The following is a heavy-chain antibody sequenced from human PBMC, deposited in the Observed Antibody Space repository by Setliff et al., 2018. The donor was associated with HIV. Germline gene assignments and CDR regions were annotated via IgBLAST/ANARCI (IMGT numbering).Heavy chain of an antibody. Sequence: KPSETLSLTCTVSGGSISSYYWSWIRQPPGKGLEWIGYIYTSGSTNYNPSLKSRVTISVDTSKNQFSLKLSSVTAADTAVYYCARQGQLGSEWGQGTLVTVSS. V-gene: IGHV4-4*08. D-gene: IGHD1-1*01. CDR3: ARQGQLGSE. J-gene: IGHJ4*02. CDR1: GGSISSYY. CDR2: IYTSGST.